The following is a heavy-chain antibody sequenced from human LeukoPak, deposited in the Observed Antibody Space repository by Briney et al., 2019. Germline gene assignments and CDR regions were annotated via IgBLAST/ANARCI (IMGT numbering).Heavy chain of an antibody. Sequence: SSETLSLTCAVSGYSISSGYYWGWIRQPPGKGLEWIGSIYHSGSTYYNPSLKSRVTISVDTSKNQFSLKLSSVTAADTAVYYCARVVSSSWYGNWFGPWGQGTLVTVSS. CDR2: IYHSGST. CDR1: GYSISSGYY. J-gene: IGHJ5*02. CDR3: ARVVSSSWYGNWFGP. V-gene: IGHV4-38-2*01. D-gene: IGHD6-13*01.